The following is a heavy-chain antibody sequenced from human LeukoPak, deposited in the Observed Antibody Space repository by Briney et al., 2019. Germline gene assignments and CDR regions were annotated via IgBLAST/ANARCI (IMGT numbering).Heavy chain of an antibody. CDR1: GFTFSSYW. V-gene: IGHV3-74*01. J-gene: IGHJ4*02. CDR2: INSDGSTT. Sequence: PGGSLRLSCAASGFTFSSYWMHWVRHAPGKGLVWVSRINSDGSTTNYADSVKGRFTISRDNAKNTLYLQMNSLRADDTAVYYCARSRWLDAFDYWGQGTLVTVSS. D-gene: IGHD6-19*01. CDR3: ARSRWLDAFDY.